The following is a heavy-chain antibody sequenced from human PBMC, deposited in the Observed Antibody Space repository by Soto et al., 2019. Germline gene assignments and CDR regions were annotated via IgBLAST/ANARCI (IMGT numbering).Heavy chain of an antibody. V-gene: IGHV3-15*07. CDR2: IKSKTDGGTT. CDR1: GFTFSNAW. J-gene: IGHJ6*02. Sequence: PGGSLRLSCAASGFTFSNAWMNWVRQAPGKGLEWVGRIKSKTDGGTTDYAAPVKGRFTISRDDSKNTLYLQMNSLKTDDTAFYFCTTAVRGVMHPYYYGMDVWGQGTTVTVSS. CDR3: TTAVRGVMHPYYYGMDV. D-gene: IGHD3-10*02.